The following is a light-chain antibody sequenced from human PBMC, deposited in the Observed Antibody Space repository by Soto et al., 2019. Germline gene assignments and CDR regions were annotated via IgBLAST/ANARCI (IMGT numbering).Light chain of an antibody. J-gene: IGKJ4*01. CDR3: QQSYSIPLT. CDR1: QTVLYSPNNKNC. CDR2: WAS. V-gene: IGKV4-1*01. Sequence: DIVMTQSPDSLAVSLGERATTNCKSSQTVLYSPNNKNCLAWYQQKPGQPPKLLIYWASTRESGVPDRFSGSGSGTDFTLTISSLQAEDVAVYYCQQSYSIPLTFGGGTKVEIK.